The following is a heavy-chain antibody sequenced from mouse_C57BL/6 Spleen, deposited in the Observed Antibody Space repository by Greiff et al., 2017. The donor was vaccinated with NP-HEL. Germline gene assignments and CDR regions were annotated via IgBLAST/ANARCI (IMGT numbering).Heavy chain of an antibody. CDR3: ERHEEVHYYYGSSDGAMED. Sequence: QVQLQQSGAELVKPGASVKLSCKASGYTFPVSTIHWVQQRSGPGLEWIVWFYPGCGSIKYNEKFKDKATLTADKSSSTVYMELSRLTSEASSVFVWERHEEVHYYYGSSDGAMEDWGQGTSVTVAS. CDR1: GYTFPVST. V-gene: IGHV1-62-2*01. CDR2: FYPGCGSI. J-gene: IGHJ4*01. D-gene: IGHD1-1*01.